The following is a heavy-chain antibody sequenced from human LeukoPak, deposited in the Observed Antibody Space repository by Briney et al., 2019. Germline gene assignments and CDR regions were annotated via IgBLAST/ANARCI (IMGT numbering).Heavy chain of an antibody. D-gene: IGHD1-14*01. CDR2: IKQNGSEI. J-gene: IGHJ4*02. CDR3: ADPGMGF. CDR1: GFTFSDYW. V-gene: IGHV3-7*01. Sequence: PGGSLRLSCAASGFTFSDYWMSWVRQAPGKGLEWVANIKQNGSEIEYVDSVKGRFTTSRDNARNSLYLQMNSLRAGDTAIYYCADPGMGFWGQGTLVTVSS.